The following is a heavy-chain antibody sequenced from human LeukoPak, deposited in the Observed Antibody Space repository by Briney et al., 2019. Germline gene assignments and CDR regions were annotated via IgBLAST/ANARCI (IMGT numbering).Heavy chain of an antibody. CDR1: RFAFSNFW. CDR2: IQEDGSEK. D-gene: IGHD6-19*01. Sequence: GGSLRPSCAASRFAFSNFWMSWVRQAPGKGLECVANIQEDGSEKYYVDSVKGRFTISRDNARNSLYLQMNSLRAEDTAIYYCARDRGAWYDYWGQGTLVTVSS. J-gene: IGHJ4*02. CDR3: ARDRGAWYDY. V-gene: IGHV3-7*04.